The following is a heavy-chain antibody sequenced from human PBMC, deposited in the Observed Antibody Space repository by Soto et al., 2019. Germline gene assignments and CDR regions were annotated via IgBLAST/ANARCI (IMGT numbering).Heavy chain of an antibody. CDR3: ARRAVVAVTGSLDNWLDP. CDR2: VYNSGST. J-gene: IGHJ5*02. CDR1: GGSIPSYN. V-gene: IGHV4-59*01. Sequence: SETLSLTCTVSGGSIPSYNWNWLRQPPGKALEWIGYVYNSGSTNYNPSLKSRVTISVDTSKNQFSLKVNSVTAADTAVYYCARRAVVAVTGSLDNWLDPWGQGILVTVS. D-gene: IGHD2-21*01.